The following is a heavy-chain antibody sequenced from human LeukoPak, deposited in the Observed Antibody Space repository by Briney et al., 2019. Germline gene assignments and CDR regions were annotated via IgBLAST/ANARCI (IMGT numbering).Heavy chain of an antibody. CDR1: GFTFTDYW. CDR2: IKQDGGEK. V-gene: IGHV3-7*01. J-gene: IGHJ4*02. D-gene: IGHD3-3*01. Sequence: GGSLRLSCAASGFTFTDYWMTWVRRAPGKGLEWVAHIKQDGGEKYYVDSVKGRFTISRGNAENLVYLLMDSLRAEDTAVYYCARGWNYAFRFDYWGQGTLVTVST. CDR3: ARGWNYAFRFDY.